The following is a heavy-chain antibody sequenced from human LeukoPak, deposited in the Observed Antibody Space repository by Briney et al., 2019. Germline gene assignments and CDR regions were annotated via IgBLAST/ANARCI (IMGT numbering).Heavy chain of an antibody. D-gene: IGHD6-13*01. CDR1: GDSISSGSYY. V-gene: IGHV4-39*07. J-gene: IGHJ6*03. Sequence: PSETLSLTCSVSGDSISSGSYYWSWIRQPPGKGLEWIGEINHSGSTNYNPSLKSRVTISVDTSKNQFSLKLSSVTAADTAVYYCARVLGYYYMDVWGKGTTVTVSS. CDR2: INHSGST. CDR3: ARVLGYYYMDV.